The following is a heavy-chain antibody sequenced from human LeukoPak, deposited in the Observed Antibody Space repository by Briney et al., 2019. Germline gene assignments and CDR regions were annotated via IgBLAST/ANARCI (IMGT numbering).Heavy chain of an antibody. V-gene: IGHV3-23*01. J-gene: IGHJ4*02. CDR2: ISGGGGST. D-gene: IGHD2-21*01. CDR1: GFTFSSYA. CDR3: AKGLIPGY. Sequence: PGGSLRLSCAASGFTFSSYAMSWVRQTPGKGLEWVSAISGGGGSTYYADSVRGRFTISGDNSKNTLYLQMSSLRAEDTAVYYCAKGLIPGYWGQGTLVTVSS.